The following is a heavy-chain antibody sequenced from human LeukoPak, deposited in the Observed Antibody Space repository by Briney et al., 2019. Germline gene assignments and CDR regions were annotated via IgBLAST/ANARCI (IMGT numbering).Heavy chain of an antibody. CDR1: GFTFSSYW. J-gene: IGHJ4*02. V-gene: IGHV3-7*01. D-gene: IGHD1-20*01. CDR3: ARDRWSLSLERFDY. CDR2: IKQDGSEK. Sequence: GGSLRLSCAASGFTFSSYWMSWVRQAPVKGLEWVANIKQDGSEKYYVDSVKGRFTISRDNAKNSLYLQMNSLRAEDTAVYYCARDRWSLSLERFDYWGQGTLVTVSS.